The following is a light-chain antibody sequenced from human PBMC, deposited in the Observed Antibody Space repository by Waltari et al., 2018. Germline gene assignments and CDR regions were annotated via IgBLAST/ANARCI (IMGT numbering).Light chain of an antibody. CDR2: GAS. CDR1: QSVSSSY. CDR3: QQYGSSDRTFT. J-gene: IGKJ3*01. Sequence: IVLTQSPGTLSLSPGERATLSCRASQSVSSSYLAWYQQKPGQAPRLLIYGASSRATGIPDRFSGSGSGTDFTLTISRLEPEDFAVYYCQQYGSSDRTFTFGPGTKVESK. V-gene: IGKV3-20*01.